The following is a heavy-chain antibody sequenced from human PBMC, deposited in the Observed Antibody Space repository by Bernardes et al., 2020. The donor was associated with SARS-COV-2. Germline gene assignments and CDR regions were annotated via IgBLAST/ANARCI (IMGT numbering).Heavy chain of an antibody. CDR1: GITFSTSA. J-gene: IGHJ4*02. Sequence: GGSLRLSCAASGITFSTSAMTWVRQAPGKGLEWVSGISGNSDDTYYAGSVKGRFTISRDNSKNTMYLQMNSLRAEDTAVYYCAKVGRSFHWFFFDYWGQGALVTVSS. D-gene: IGHD3-9*01. V-gene: IGHV3-23*01. CDR2: ISGNSDDT. CDR3: AKVGRSFHWFFFDY.